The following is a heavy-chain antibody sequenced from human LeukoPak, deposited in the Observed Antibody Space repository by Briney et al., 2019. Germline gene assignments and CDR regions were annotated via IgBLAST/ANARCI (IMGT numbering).Heavy chain of an antibody. V-gene: IGHV1-46*01. CDR2: INPSGGNT. CDR1: GYTFTSHY. D-gene: IGHD3-22*01. CDR3: ARVGHYDSSGYDYYYYYMDV. J-gene: IGHJ6*03. Sequence: GASVKVSCKASGYTFTSHYMHWVRQAPEQGLEWMGIINPSGGNTNYAQKLQGRVTMTTDTSTNTAYMELRSLRSDDTAVYYCARVGHYDSSGYDYYYYYMDVWGKGTTVTVSS.